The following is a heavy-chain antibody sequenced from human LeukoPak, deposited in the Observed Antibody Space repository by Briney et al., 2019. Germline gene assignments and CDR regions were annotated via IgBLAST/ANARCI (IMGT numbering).Heavy chain of an antibody. CDR1: GVSISGTYYD. CDR3: ARTSGRGTVDPGTSGYINY. Sequence: SETLSLTCTVSGVSISGTYYDWDWIRQPPGKGLEWVGSISYTGSTYYNPSLRSRVTMTIDTSKGQFSLTMSSVTAADTALYYCARTSGRGTVDPGTSGYINYWGLGTLVTVSS. D-gene: IGHD3-22*01. CDR2: ISYTGST. J-gene: IGHJ4*02. V-gene: IGHV4-39*01.